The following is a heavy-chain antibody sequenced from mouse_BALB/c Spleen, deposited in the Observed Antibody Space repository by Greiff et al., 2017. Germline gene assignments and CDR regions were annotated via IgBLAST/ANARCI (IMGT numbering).Heavy chain of an antibody. J-gene: IGHJ3*01. CDR1: GFAFSSYD. V-gene: IGHV5-12-1*01. Sequence: EVLLVESGGGLVQPGGSLKLSCAASGFAFSSYDMSWVRQTPEKRLEWVAYISSGGGSTYYPDTVKGRFTISRDNAKNTLYLQMSSLKSEDTTMYNCARGYYDYGAWFAYWGQGTLGTVSA. CDR2: ISSGGGST. D-gene: IGHD2-4*01. CDR3: ARGYYDYGAWFAY.